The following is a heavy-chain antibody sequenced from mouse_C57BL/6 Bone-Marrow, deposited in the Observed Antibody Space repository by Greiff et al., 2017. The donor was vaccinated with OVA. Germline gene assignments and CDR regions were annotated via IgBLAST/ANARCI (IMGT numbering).Heavy chain of an antibody. CDR1: GFTFNTYA. J-gene: IGHJ2*01. CDR2: IRSKSSNYAT. D-gene: IGHD2-1*01. V-gene: IGHV10-3*01. Sequence: EVQLVESGGGLVQPKGSLKLSCAASGFTFNTYAMHWVRQAPGKGLEWVARIRSKSSNYATYYADSVKDRFTISRDDSQSMLYLQMNNLKTEDTAMYYCVRDGDYGNYGENYFDYWGQGTTLTVSS. CDR3: VRDGDYGNYGENYFDY.